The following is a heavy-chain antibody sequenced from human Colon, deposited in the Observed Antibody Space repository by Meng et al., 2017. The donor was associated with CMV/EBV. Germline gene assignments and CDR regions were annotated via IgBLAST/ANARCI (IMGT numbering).Heavy chain of an antibody. CDR2: MSHDESKT. CDR1: GSGPMFSKYA. CDR3: ARDAGRHMDV. Sequence: GGSLRLSCAASGSGPMFSKYAMHWVRQAPGKGLEWVALMSHDESKTYYADSVQGRFTIFRDISENTVYLEMNNLTPEDTAVYYCARDAGRHMDVWGQGTTVTVSS. V-gene: IGHV3-30*04. J-gene: IGHJ6*02.